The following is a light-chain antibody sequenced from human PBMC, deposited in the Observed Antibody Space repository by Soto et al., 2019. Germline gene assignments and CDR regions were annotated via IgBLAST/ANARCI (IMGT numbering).Light chain of an antibody. J-gene: IGLJ2*01. V-gene: IGLV2-14*01. Sequence: QSALTQPASVSGSPGQSITISCTGTSSDVGGYNYVSWYQQHPGKAPELMIYDVSNRPSGVSNRFSGSKSGNTASLTISGLQAEDEADYYCSAYTSSTTPVFGAGTEPTVL. CDR3: SAYTSSTTPV. CDR1: SSDVGGYNY. CDR2: DVS.